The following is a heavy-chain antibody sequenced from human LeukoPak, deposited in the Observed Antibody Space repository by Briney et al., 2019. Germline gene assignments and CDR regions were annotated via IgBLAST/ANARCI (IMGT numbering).Heavy chain of an antibody. D-gene: IGHD5-24*01. CDR2: IYTSGNT. CDR3: ARGQLGDAYNFEY. CDR1: GGSISSYS. J-gene: IGHJ4*02. V-gene: IGHV4-4*07. Sequence: SETLSLTCTVSGGSISSYSWSWIRQPAGKGLEWIGRIYTSGNTNYNPSLKSRVTMSVDTSKTQFSLKLASVTAADSAVYYCARGQLGDAYNFEYWGQGTVVTVSS.